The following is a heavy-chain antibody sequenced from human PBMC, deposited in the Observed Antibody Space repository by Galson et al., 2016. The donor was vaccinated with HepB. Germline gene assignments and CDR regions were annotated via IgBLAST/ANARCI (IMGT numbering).Heavy chain of an antibody. V-gene: IGHV4-34*01. D-gene: IGHD1-26*01. CDR3: ARGSNSFGSGSYNAFDI. J-gene: IGHJ3*02. Sequence: SETLSLTCGVYGGSFSGYYWSWIRQPPGKGLEWIGEINHSGSTNYNPSLQSRVTISVDTSKNQLSLKLSSVTAADTAVYYCARGSNSFGSGSYNAFDIWGQGTVVTVSS. CDR2: INHSGST. CDR1: GGSFSGYY.